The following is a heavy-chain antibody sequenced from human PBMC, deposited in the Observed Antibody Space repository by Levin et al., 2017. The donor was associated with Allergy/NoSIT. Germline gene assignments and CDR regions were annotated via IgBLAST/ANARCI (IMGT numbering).Heavy chain of an antibody. Sequence: GGSLRLSCAASGFTFSSYGMHWVRQAPGKGLEWVAVIWYDGSNKYYADSVKGRFTISRDNSKNTLYLQMNSLRAEDTAVYYCARDALGYCSGGSCYPTYYWGQGTLVTVSS. J-gene: IGHJ4*02. CDR2: IWYDGSNK. CDR1: GFTFSSYG. CDR3: ARDALGYCSGGSCYPTYY. V-gene: IGHV3-33*01. D-gene: IGHD2-15*01.